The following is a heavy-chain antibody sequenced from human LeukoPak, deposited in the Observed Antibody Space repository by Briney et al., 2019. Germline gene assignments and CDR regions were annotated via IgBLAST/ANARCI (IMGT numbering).Heavy chain of an antibody. J-gene: IGHJ6*03. Sequence: TSETLSLTCAVYGGSFSGYYWSWIRQPPGKGLEWIGEINHSGSTNYNPSLKSRVTISVDTSKNQFSLKLSSVTAADTAVYYCARVLRYMDVWGKGTTVTVSS. CDR3: ARVLRYMDV. D-gene: IGHD3-3*01. CDR1: GGSFSGYY. V-gene: IGHV4-34*01. CDR2: INHSGST.